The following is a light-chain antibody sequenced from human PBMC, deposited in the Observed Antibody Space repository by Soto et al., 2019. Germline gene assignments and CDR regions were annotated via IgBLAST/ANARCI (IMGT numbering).Light chain of an antibody. CDR3: QHYDTSLI. CDR1: QSIDRW. Sequence: DIQMTQSPSTLSASVGDRVTITCRASQSIDRWLAWYQQKPGKAPKVLIWDATTLHRGVPSRFSGSRSGTEFTLTISRLEPEDFAVYYCQHYDTSLIFGGGTKVEIK. CDR2: DAT. J-gene: IGKJ4*01. V-gene: IGKV1-5*01.